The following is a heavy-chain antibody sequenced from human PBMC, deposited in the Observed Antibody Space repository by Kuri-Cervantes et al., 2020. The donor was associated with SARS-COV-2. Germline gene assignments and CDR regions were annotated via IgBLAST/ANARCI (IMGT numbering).Heavy chain of an antibody. CDR3: ARDKRSLDFWSGYYSTRTRYWYFDL. CDR1: GFTFSSYA. V-gene: IGHV3-23*01. Sequence: GESLKISCAASGFTFSSYAMSWVRQAPGKGLEWVSAISGSGGSTYYADSVKGRFTISRDNSKNTLYLQMNSLRAEDTAVYYCARDKRSLDFWSGYYSTRTRYWYFDLWGRGTLVTVSS. CDR2: ISGSGGST. J-gene: IGHJ2*01. D-gene: IGHD3-3*01.